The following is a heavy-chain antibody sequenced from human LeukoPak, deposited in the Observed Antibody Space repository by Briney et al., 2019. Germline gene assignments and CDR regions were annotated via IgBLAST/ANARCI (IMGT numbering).Heavy chain of an antibody. CDR3: ASHPMVRGVFSF. V-gene: IGHV3-11*06. CDR1: GFTFSDYY. D-gene: IGHD3-10*01. CDR2: ISSSSSYT. Sequence: GGSLRLSCAASGFTFSDYYMSWIRQAPGKGLEWVSYISSSSSYTNYADSVKGRFTTSRDNAKSSLYLQMNSLRAEDTAVYYCASHPMVRGVFSFWGQGTLVTVSS. J-gene: IGHJ4*02.